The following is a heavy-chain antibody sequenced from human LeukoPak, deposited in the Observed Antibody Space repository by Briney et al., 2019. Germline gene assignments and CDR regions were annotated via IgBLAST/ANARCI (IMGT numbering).Heavy chain of an antibody. CDR1: GGTFSSYA. Sequence: VKVSCKASGGTFSSYAISWVRQAPGQGLELMGGIIPIFGTANYAQKFQGRVTITTDESTSTAYMELSSLRSEDTAVYYCARGPVVVTTGWFDPWGQGTLVTVSS. CDR2: IIPIFGTA. D-gene: IGHD2-21*02. CDR3: ARGPVVVTTGWFDP. V-gene: IGHV1-69*05. J-gene: IGHJ5*02.